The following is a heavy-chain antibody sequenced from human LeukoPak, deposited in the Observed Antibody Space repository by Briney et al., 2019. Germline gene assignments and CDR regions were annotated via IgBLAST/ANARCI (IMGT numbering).Heavy chain of an antibody. CDR2: ISGSGGST. V-gene: IGHV3-23*01. D-gene: IGHD1-26*01. J-gene: IGHJ4*02. Sequence: RSLRLSYSAAGFTFSSYAMSWVRQAPGKGLEWVSAISGSGGSTYYADSVKGRFTISRDNSKNTLYVQMNSLRAEDTAVYYCAKVPKLGGSGYYFDYWGQGTLVTVSS. CDR1: GFTFSSYA. CDR3: AKVPKLGGSGYYFDY.